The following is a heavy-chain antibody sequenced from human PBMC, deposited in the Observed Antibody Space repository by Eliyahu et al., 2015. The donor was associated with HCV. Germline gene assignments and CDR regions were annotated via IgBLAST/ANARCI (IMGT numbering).Heavy chain of an antibody. CDR3: ARRPIVVVVAAFDY. D-gene: IGHD2-15*01. J-gene: IGHJ4*02. V-gene: IGHV4-34*01. CDR2: IQSCGST. Sequence: QVQLQQWGAGLLKPSETLSLTCAVYGGSFSGYYWSWIRQPPGKGLEGVGGIQSCGSTNHKPSLKSRVTISVDTSKNQFSLKLSSVTAADTAVYYCARRPIVVVVAAFDYWGQGTLVTVSS. CDR1: GGSFSGYY.